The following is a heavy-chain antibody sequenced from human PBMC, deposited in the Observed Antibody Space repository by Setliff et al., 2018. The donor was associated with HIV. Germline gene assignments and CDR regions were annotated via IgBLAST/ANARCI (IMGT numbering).Heavy chain of an antibody. D-gene: IGHD2-21*01. Sequence: GGSLRLSCAASGFTFSSYGMHWVRQAPGKGLEWVAVIWYDGSNKYYADSVKGRFTISRDNSKNMLYLQMNSLRVEDTAVYYCAKDLFPVKGHDAFDIWGQGTMVTVSS. CDR2: IWYDGSNK. CDR1: GFTFSSYG. J-gene: IGHJ3*02. CDR3: AKDLFPVKGHDAFDI. V-gene: IGHV3-33*06.